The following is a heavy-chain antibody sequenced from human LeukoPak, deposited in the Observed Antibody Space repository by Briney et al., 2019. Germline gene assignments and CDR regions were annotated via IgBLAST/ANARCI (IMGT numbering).Heavy chain of an antibody. Sequence: GGSLRLSCAASGFTFSSYEMNWVRQAPGKGLEWVSYISSSGSTIYYADSVKGRFTISRDNAKNSLYPQMNSLRAEDTAVYYCARSYGGTYYFDYWGQGTLVTVSS. CDR1: GFTFSSYE. CDR3: ARSYGGTYYFDY. V-gene: IGHV3-48*03. D-gene: IGHD4-23*01. CDR2: ISSSGSTI. J-gene: IGHJ4*02.